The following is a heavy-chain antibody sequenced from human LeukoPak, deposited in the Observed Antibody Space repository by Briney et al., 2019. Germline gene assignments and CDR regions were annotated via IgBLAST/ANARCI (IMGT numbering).Heavy chain of an antibody. Sequence: RGESLKISCKGSGYSFTSYWIGWVRQMPGKGLEWMGIIYPGDSDTRYSPSVEGQVTISADKSIRTAYLQWSSLKASDTAIYYCARQDLGVIGGRRLYYGMDVWGQGTTVIVSS. V-gene: IGHV5-51*01. CDR3: ARQDLGVIGGRRLYYGMDV. CDR2: IYPGDSDT. D-gene: IGHD2-21*01. CDR1: GYSFTSYW. J-gene: IGHJ6*02.